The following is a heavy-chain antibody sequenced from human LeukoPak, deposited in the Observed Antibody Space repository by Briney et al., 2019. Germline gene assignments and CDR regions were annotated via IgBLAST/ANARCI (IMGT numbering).Heavy chain of an antibody. V-gene: IGHV4-39*07. CDR3: ASITIFGVVIDDY. CDR1: GGSISSSSYY. J-gene: IGHJ4*02. CDR2: IYYSGST. D-gene: IGHD3-3*01. Sequence: SETLSLTCTVSGGSISSSSYYWGWIRQPPGKGLEWIGSIYYSGSTYYNPSLKSRVTISVDTSKNQFSLKLSSVTAADTAVYYCASITIFGVVIDDYWGQGTLVTVSS.